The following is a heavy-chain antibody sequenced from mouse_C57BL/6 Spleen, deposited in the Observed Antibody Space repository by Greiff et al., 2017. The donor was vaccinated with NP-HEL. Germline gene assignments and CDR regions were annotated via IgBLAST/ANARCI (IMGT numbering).Heavy chain of an antibody. J-gene: IGHJ4*01. CDR3: TRGLRLGAMDY. V-gene: IGHV14-4*01. CDR2: IDPENGDT. D-gene: IGHD3-2*02. CDR1: GFNIKDDY. Sequence: EVHLVESGAELVRPGASVKLSCTASGFNIKDDYMHWVKQRPEQGLEWIGWIDPENGDTEYASKFQGKATITADTSSNTAYLQLSSLTSEDTAVYYCTRGLRLGAMDYWGQGTSVTVSS.